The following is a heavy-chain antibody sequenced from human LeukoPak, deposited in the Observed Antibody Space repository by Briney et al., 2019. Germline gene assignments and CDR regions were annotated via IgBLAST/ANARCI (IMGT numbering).Heavy chain of an antibody. CDR2: ISYDGSNK. V-gene: IGHV3-30-3*01. Sequence: GGSLRLSCAASGFTLSSYAMHWLRQAPGKGLEWVAVISYDGSNKYYADSVKGRFTISRDNSKNTLYLQMNSLRAEDTAVYYCARAGWLLPRYYFDYWGQGTLVTVSS. D-gene: IGHD2-21*01. CDR1: GFTLSSYA. J-gene: IGHJ4*02. CDR3: ARAGWLLPRYYFDY.